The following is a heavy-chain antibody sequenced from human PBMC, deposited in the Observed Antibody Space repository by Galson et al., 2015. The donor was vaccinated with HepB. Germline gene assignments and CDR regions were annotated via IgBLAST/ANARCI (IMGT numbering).Heavy chain of an antibody. Sequence: SLRLSCAASGFNFINYNMNWVRQAPGKGLEWVSYISYSSSTRYYADSVKGRFTISRDNAKNSLYLQMNGLRDEDTAVYFCARVADADYGDHTHFDYWGQGTLVTVSS. CDR1: GFNFINYN. CDR2: ISYSSSTR. V-gene: IGHV3-48*02. J-gene: IGHJ4*02. CDR3: ARVADADYGDHTHFDY. D-gene: IGHD4-17*01.